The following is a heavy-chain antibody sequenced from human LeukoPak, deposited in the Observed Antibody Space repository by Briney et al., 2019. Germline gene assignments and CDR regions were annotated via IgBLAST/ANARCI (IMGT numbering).Heavy chain of an antibody. Sequence: SETLSLTCSVSGGSISGYYWSWIRQPPGKGLEWIAYIHYSGSTNYNPSLKSRVTISVDTSKNQFSLELSSVTAADTAVYYCARRAKGSGSYDYWGQGTLVTVSS. J-gene: IGHJ4*02. CDR2: IHYSGST. V-gene: IGHV4-59*01. CDR3: ARRAKGSGSYDY. CDR1: GGSISGYY. D-gene: IGHD1-26*01.